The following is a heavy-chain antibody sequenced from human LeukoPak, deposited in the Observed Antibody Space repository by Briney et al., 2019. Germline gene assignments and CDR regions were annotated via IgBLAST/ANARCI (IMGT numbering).Heavy chain of an antibody. V-gene: IGHV1-2*02. Sequence: ASVKVSCKASGYTFTGSFMHWVRQAPGQGLEWMGWINCNTGGTKFAQKFQGRVTMTRGTSTSTAYMELSRLRSDDTAVYYCARADPVGYWGQGTQVTVSS. CDR3: ARADPVGY. CDR2: INCNTGGT. CDR1: GYTFTGSF. J-gene: IGHJ4*02.